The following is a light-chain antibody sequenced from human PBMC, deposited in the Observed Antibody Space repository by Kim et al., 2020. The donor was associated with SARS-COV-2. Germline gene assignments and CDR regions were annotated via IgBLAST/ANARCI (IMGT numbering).Light chain of an antibody. V-gene: IGKV1-27*01. J-gene: IGKJ1*01. Sequence: ASGGDRVTITCRANQDIANSLAWYQQKPGKVPKVLIYAASTLQSGVPSRFSGSGSGTEFTLTIGSLQTEDVATYYCQKYNSAPWTFGPGTKVDIK. CDR1: QDIANS. CDR2: AAS. CDR3: QKYNSAPWT.